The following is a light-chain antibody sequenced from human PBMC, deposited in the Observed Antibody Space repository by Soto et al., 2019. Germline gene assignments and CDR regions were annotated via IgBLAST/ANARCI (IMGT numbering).Light chain of an antibody. CDR2: AAS. CDR3: QQTSSFPLYT. J-gene: IGKJ2*01. Sequence: DIQMTQSPSSVSASVGDRVTITCRASQGISRWLAWYQQKPGKAPNLLISAASSLQSGVPSRFSGSGSGTDFTLTISGLQPEDCATYYCQQTSSFPLYTFGQGTKVQIK. CDR1: QGISRW. V-gene: IGKV1-12*01.